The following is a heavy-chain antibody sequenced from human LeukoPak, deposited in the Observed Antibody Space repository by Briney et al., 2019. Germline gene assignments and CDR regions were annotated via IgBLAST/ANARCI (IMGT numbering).Heavy chain of an antibody. J-gene: IGHJ4*02. V-gene: IGHV4-59*01. CDR3: ARAGSGSYYGYFDY. Sequence: SETLSLTCTVSGGSISSYYWSWIRQPPGKGLEWIGYIYYSGSTNYNPSLKSRVTISVDTSKNQFSLKLSSVTAADTAVYYCARAGSGSYYGYFDYWGQGTLVTVSS. D-gene: IGHD1-26*01. CDR1: GGSISSYY. CDR2: IYYSGST.